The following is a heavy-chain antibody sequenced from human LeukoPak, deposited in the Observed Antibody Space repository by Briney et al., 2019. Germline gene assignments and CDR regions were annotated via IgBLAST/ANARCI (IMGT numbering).Heavy chain of an antibody. V-gene: IGHV1-46*01. CDR3: ARGSSRSPRDAFDI. J-gene: IGHJ3*02. CDR2: ISPSGAST. CDR1: GYTFTSYY. Sequence: SVKVSCKASGYTFTSYYMHGVRQAPGQGLEWMGIISPSGASTTYAQNFQGRVTMTRDMSTSTVYMELSSLKSEDTAVYYCARGSSRSPRDAFDIWGQGTMVTVSS.